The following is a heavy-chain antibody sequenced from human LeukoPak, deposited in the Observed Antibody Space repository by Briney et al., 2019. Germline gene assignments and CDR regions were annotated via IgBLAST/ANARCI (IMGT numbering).Heavy chain of an antibody. CDR3: ARIQSRIIAARPGNPAFDY. CDR1: GYTFNTYG. J-gene: IGHJ4*02. V-gene: IGHV1-18*01. CDR2: INTDNGNT. D-gene: IGHD6-6*01. Sequence: ASVKVSCKASGYTFNTYGISWVRQAPGQRPEWMGWINTDNGNTKYAQKFQGRVTMTTDTSTSTVYMELKSLRSDDTAVYYCARIQSRIIAARPGNPAFDYWGRGTLVTVSS.